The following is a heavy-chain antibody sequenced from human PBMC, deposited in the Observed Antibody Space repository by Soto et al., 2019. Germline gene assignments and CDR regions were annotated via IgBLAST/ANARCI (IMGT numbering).Heavy chain of an antibody. V-gene: IGHV4-30-4*01. D-gene: IGHD1-1*01. CDR2: IYYSGST. J-gene: IGHJ4*02. CDR3: ARGLRYTYNRFDY. CDR1: GGSISSGDHY. Sequence: QVQLQESGPGLVKPSQTLSLTCTVSGGSISSGDHYWSWIRQPPVKGLEWLGFIYYSGSTYYNPSLKSRVTISIDTSKNQFSLKLTSVTAADTAVYYCARGLRYTYNRFDYWGQGTLVTVSS.